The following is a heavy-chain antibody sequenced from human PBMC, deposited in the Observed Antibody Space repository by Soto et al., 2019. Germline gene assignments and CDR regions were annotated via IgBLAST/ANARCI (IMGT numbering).Heavy chain of an antibody. CDR1: GFTVSSNY. J-gene: IGHJ6*02. CDR2: IYSGGRA. V-gene: IGHV3-66*01. D-gene: IGHD5-12*01. Sequence: PGGSLRLSCAASGFTVSSNYMNWVRQAPGRGLEWVSIIYSGGRAYYADSVKGGFTISRDNSKNTLYLQMKRRRAEDTAVYYCARGMDIVIRGGTNGMDVWGQGTTVTVSS. CDR3: ARGMDIVIRGGTNGMDV.